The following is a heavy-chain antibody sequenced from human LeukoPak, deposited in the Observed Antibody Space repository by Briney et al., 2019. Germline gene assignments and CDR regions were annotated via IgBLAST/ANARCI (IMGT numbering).Heavy chain of an antibody. D-gene: IGHD6-13*01. CDR2: IKEGGGEK. Sequence: GGSLRLSCAASGFTFSTYWMSWVRQAPGKGLEWVANIKEGGGEKYYVDSVKGRFTISRDNAKNSLYLQMNSLRVEDTAVYYCARDPGVPAAAGTGLLYYFDYWGQGTLVTVSS. J-gene: IGHJ4*02. CDR3: ARDPGVPAAAGTGLLYYFDY. CDR1: GFTFSTYW. V-gene: IGHV3-7*01.